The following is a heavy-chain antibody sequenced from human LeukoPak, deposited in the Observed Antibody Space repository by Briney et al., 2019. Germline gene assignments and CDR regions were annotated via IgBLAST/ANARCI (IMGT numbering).Heavy chain of an antibody. CDR1: GFTFSSYW. CDR2: INHSGST. V-gene: IGHV4-34*01. CDR3: ASFTVTEEYDY. Sequence: GSLRLSCAASGFTFSSYWMSWIRQPPGKGLEWIGEINHSGSTNYNPSLKSRVTISVDTSKNQFSLKLSSVTAADTAVYYCASFTVTEEYDYWGQGTLVTVSS. D-gene: IGHD4-17*01. J-gene: IGHJ4*02.